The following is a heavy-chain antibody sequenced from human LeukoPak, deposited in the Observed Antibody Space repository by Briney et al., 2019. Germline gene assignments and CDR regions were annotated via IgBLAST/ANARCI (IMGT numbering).Heavy chain of an antibody. Sequence: SETLSLTCNVSGYSISSGYYWGWIRQPPGKGLEWIGSIYYTGSTNYNPSLKSRVTISVDTSKNQFSLKLSSVTAADTAVYYCARANWGLDAFDIWGQGTMVTVSS. CDR2: IYYTGST. V-gene: IGHV4-38-2*02. CDR3: ARANWGLDAFDI. CDR1: GYSISSGYY. D-gene: IGHD7-27*01. J-gene: IGHJ3*02.